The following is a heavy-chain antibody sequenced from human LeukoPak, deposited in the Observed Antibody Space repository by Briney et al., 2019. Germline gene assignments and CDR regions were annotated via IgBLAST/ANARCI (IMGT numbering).Heavy chain of an antibody. V-gene: IGHV4-31*03. J-gene: IGHJ6*03. D-gene: IGHD3-22*01. Sequence: SETLSLTCTVSSGSISSGGYYWSWIRQHPGKGLEWIGYIYYSGSTYYNPSLKSRVTISVDRSKNQFSLKLSSVTAADTAVYYCARAGAYYDSSGYFMDVWGKGTTVTVSS. CDR3: ARAGAYYDSSGYFMDV. CDR1: SGSISSGGYY. CDR2: IYYSGST.